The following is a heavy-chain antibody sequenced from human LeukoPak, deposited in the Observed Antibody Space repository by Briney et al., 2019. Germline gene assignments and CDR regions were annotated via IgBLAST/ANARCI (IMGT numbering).Heavy chain of an antibody. CDR2: IKFDGNEE. D-gene: IGHD1-1*01. V-gene: IGHV3-7*01. J-gene: IGHJ4*02. Sequence: GGSLRLSCAASGFSFSSYWMSWMRQAPGKGLEWVANIKFDGNEEYYVDSVKGRFTISRDNAKNSLYLQLNSLRVEDTAVYYCKSGGAAPGSFDYWGQGTLVTVPP. CDR3: KSGGAAPGSFDY. CDR1: GFSFSSYW.